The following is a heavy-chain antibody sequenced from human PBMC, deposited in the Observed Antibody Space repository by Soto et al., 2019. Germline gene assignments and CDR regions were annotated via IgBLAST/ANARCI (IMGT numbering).Heavy chain of an antibody. J-gene: IGHJ5*02. V-gene: IGHV3-66*01. Sequence: EVQLVESGGGLVQPGGSLRLSCAASGFTVSSNYMSWVRQAPGKGLEWVSVIYSGGTTYYADSVKRRFTISRDNSKNTRYLQMNSLRAEDTAVYYCARNGDSSDYRGWFDPWGQGTLVTVSS. CDR3: ARNGDSSDYRGWFDP. D-gene: IGHD3-22*01. CDR2: IYSGGTT. CDR1: GFTVSSNY.